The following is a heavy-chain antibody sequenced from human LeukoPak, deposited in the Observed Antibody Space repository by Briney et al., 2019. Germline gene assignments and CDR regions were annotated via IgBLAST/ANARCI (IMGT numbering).Heavy chain of an antibody. CDR3: AREEDGGSLDY. CDR2: INPNSGGT. CDR1: GYTFTGYY. J-gene: IGHJ4*02. V-gene: IGHV1-2*04. D-gene: IGHD3-16*01. Sequence: ASVKVSCKASGYTFTGYYMHWVRQAPGQGLEWMGWINPNSGGTNYAQKFQGWVTMTRDTSTSTAYMELSRLRSDDTAVYYCAREEDGGSLDYWGQGTLVTVSS.